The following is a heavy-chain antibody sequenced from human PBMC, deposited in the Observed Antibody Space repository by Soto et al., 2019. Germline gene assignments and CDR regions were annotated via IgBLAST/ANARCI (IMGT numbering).Heavy chain of an antibody. Sequence: VQLQESGPGLVKPSQTLSLTCAVSDKSVTGPGNYWNWIRQRPDTGLEWIGYISSGGSPFYNPSLRSRVSLSLDTSNNLISLTLNSVTAADTAIYYCTLNHCAGGGCYDRDYWGQGTRVTVSS. CDR3: TLNHCAGGGCYDRDY. J-gene: IGHJ1*01. CDR2: ISSGGSP. D-gene: IGHD2-15*01. V-gene: IGHV4-31*11. CDR1: DKSVTGPGNY.